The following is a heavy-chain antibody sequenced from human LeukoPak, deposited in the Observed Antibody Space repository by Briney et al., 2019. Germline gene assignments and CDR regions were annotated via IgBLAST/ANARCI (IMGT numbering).Heavy chain of an antibody. V-gene: IGHV1-69*04. CDR3: ASSYSGSYEATRLGLNRPSS. D-gene: IGHD1-26*01. Sequence: GSSVKVSCKASGGTFSSYAISWVRQAPGQGLEWMGRIIPILGIANYAQKFQGRVTITADKSTSTAYMELSSLRSEDTAVYYCASSYSGSYEATRLGLNRPSSWGQGTLVTVSS. CDR1: GGTFSSYA. CDR2: IIPILGIA. J-gene: IGHJ4*02.